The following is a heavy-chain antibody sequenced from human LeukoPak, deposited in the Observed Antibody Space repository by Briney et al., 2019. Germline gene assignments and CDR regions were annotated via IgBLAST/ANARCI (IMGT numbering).Heavy chain of an antibody. Sequence: SESLSLTCTVSGDSTSSYYWSWIRQPPGRGRGWVGYIYYSGSTNYNSSLESRVTISVDTSKNQFSLKLSSVTAADTAVYYCARHIDSSWLRGYFDYWGQGTLVTVSS. J-gene: IGHJ4*02. CDR1: GDSTSSYY. D-gene: IGHD6-13*01. CDR2: IYYSGST. CDR3: ARHIDSSWLRGYFDY. V-gene: IGHV4-59*08.